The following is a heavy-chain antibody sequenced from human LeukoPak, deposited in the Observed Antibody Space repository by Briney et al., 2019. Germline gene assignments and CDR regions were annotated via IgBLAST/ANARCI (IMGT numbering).Heavy chain of an antibody. J-gene: IGHJ4*02. D-gene: IGHD3-22*01. V-gene: IGHV4-59*01. Sequence: SETLSLTCTVSGGSISSYYWSWLRQPPGKGLEWIRYIYYSGSTNYNPSLKSRVTISVDTSKNQFSLKLSSVTATDTAVYYCARGYYDSSGYGTDYWGQGTLVTVSS. CDR3: ARGYYDSSGYGTDY. CDR1: GGSISSYY. CDR2: IYYSGST.